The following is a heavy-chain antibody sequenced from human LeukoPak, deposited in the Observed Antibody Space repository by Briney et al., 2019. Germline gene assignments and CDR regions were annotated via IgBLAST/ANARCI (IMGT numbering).Heavy chain of an antibody. Sequence: SGTLSLTCGVSGGSITNTNYWTWVRQPPGKGLEWIGEVNLQGSTNYNPSLMGRVAISVDKSENHISLQLTSVAAADTAVYYCAREGGPYRPLDYSGQGALVTVSS. CDR1: GGSITNTNY. V-gene: IGHV4-4*02. CDR2: VNLQGST. CDR3: AREGGPYRPLDY. J-gene: IGHJ4*02.